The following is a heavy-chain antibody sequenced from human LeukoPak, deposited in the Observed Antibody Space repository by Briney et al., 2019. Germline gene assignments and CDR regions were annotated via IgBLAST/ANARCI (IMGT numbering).Heavy chain of an antibody. CDR2: INPNSGGT. Sequence: ASVKVSCKASGYTFTGYYMHWVRQAPGQGLEWMGWINPNSGGTNYAQKFQGRVTMTRDTSISTAYMELSRLRSDDTAVYYCARGDSSGYHTDFDYWGQGTLVTVSS. J-gene: IGHJ4*02. CDR1: GYTFTGYY. D-gene: IGHD3-22*01. V-gene: IGHV1-2*02. CDR3: ARGDSSGYHTDFDY.